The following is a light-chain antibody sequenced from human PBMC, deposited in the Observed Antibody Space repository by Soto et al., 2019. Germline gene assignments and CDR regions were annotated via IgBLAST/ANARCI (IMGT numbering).Light chain of an antibody. V-gene: IGLV2-14*01. CDR3: SSYSNSGTLDV. Sequence: QSALTQPASVSGSPGQSISISCSGSGTDYVSWYQHLPGKAPRLILYEVTYRPSGVSARFSGSKSGNTASLTVSGLQAEDEADYYCSSYSNSGTLDVFGTGTKVTVL. CDR2: EVT. CDR1: GTDY. J-gene: IGLJ1*01.